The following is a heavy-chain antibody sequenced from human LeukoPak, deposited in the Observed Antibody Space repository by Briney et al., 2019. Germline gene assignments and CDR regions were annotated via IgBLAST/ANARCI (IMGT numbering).Heavy chain of an antibody. CDR1: GHTFTSYG. V-gene: IGHV1-18*01. D-gene: IGHD6-19*01. Sequence: GASVKVSCKASGHTFTSYGISWVRQAPGQGLEWMGWMSAYNGNTNYAQKLQGRVTMTTDTSTSTAYMELRSLRSDDTAVYYCARDPRRGLYSCGWFDAFDIWGQGTMVTVSS. J-gene: IGHJ3*02. CDR3: ARDPRRGLYSCGWFDAFDI. CDR2: MSAYNGNT.